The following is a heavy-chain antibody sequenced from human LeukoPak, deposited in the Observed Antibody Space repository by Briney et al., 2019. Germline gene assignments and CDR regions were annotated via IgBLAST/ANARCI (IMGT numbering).Heavy chain of an antibody. V-gene: IGHV4-4*07. CDR1: GGSISSYY. D-gene: IGHD3-10*01. CDR2: IYTTGST. Sequence: SETLSLTCTVSGGSISSYYWSWIRQPAGKGLEWIGRIYTTGSTYYNPSLKSRVTKSVDTSKNQFSLKLSSVTAADTAVYYCAREAGYYGSGSYSGAFDIWGQGQWSPSLQ. CDR3: AREAGYYGSGSYSGAFDI. J-gene: IGHJ3*02.